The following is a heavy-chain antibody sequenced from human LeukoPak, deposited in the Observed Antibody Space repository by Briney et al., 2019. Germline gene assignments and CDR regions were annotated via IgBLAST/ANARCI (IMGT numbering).Heavy chain of an antibody. Sequence: SETLSLTCAVYGGSFSGYYWSWIRQPPGKGLEWIGEINHSGSTNYNPSLKSRVTISVDTSKNQFSLKLSSVTAADTAVYYCARRGFTAAASTRIDYWGQGTLVTVSS. D-gene: IGHD6-13*01. CDR2: INHSGST. CDR1: GGSFSGYY. CDR3: ARRGFTAAASTRIDY. J-gene: IGHJ4*02. V-gene: IGHV4-34*01.